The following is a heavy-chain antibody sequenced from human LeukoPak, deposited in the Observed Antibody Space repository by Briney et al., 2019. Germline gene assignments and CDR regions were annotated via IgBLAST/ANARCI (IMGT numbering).Heavy chain of an antibody. CDR1: GLNFNDYD. CDR3: AKERGGQDWDFDL. D-gene: IGHD3-10*01. V-gene: IGHV3-33*06. Sequence: PGGSLRLSCAASGLNFNDYDMDWVRQAPGKGLEWVAVIWDDGSNKYYAESVEGRFTISRDISKNMLYLQMNSLRVEDTAVYYCAKERGGQDWDFDLWGRGTLVTVSS. CDR2: IWDDGSNK. J-gene: IGHJ2*01.